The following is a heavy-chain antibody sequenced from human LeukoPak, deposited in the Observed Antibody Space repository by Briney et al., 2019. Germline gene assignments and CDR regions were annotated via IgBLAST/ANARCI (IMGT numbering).Heavy chain of an antibody. Sequence: PGGSLRLSCAASGFTFSDYYMSWIRQAPGKGLEWVSYISSSGSTIYYADSVKGRFTISSDNAKNSLYLQMNRLGAEDTAVYYCARDFTEVDAFDIWGQGTMVTVSS. CDR3: ARDFTEVDAFDI. J-gene: IGHJ3*02. CDR2: ISSSGSTI. CDR1: GFTFSDYY. V-gene: IGHV3-11*01.